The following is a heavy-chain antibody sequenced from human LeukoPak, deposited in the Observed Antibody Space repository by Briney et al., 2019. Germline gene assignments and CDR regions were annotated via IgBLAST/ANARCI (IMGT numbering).Heavy chain of an antibody. J-gene: IGHJ4*02. Sequence: SETLSLTCAVSGGSTSSGGYSWSWIRQPPGKGLEWIGYIYHSGSTYYNPSLKSRVTISVDRSKNQFSLKLSSVTAADTAVYYCAREGPFYGSGSYSYNDYWGQGTLVTVSS. D-gene: IGHD3-10*01. V-gene: IGHV4-30-2*01. CDR3: AREGPFYGSGSYSYNDY. CDR1: GGSTSSGGYS. CDR2: IYHSGST.